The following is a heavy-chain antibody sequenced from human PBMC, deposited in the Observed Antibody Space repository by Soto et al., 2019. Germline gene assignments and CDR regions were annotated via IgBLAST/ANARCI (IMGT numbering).Heavy chain of an antibody. CDR2: IIPIFGTA. D-gene: IGHD2-2*02. V-gene: IGHV1-69*01. CDR1: GGTFSSYA. CDR3: ASSWVPAAIRSFAP. Sequence: QVQQVQSGAEVQKPGSSVKVSCKASGGTFSSYAISWVRQAPGQGLEWMGGIIPIFGTANYAQKFQGRVTITADESTSTAYMELTSLRSEDTAVYYCASSWVPAAIRSFAPWGQGTLVTVSS. J-gene: IGHJ5*02.